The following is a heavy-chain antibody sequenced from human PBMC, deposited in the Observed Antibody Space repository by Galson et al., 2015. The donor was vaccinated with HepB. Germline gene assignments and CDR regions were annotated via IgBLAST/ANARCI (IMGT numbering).Heavy chain of an antibody. CDR3: ARLPYYYDSSGYLGDAFDI. V-gene: IGHV5-51*01. CDR1: GYSFTSYW. CDR2: IYPGDSDT. D-gene: IGHD3-22*01. Sequence: QSGAEVKKPGESLKISCKGSGYSFTSYWIGWVRQMPGKGLEWMGIIYPGDSDTRYSPSFQGQVTISADKSISTAYLQWSSLKASDTAMYYCARLPYYYDSSGYLGDAFDIWGQGTMVTVSS. J-gene: IGHJ3*02.